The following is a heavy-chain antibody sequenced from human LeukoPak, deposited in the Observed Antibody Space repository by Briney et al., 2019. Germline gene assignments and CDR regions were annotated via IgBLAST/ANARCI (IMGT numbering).Heavy chain of an antibody. Sequence: GGSLKLSCAAPGFTFNSYAMSWVRQTPGKGLEWVSGIDPSGGGTYYADSVRGRFTISRDNSKNTLYLQMNSLRGEDTAAYYCAKISPLDYGGKPWALDIWGQGTMVTVSS. CDR3: AKISPLDYGGKPWALDI. CDR2: IDPSGGGT. D-gene: IGHD4-23*01. J-gene: IGHJ3*02. V-gene: IGHV3-23*01. CDR1: GFTFNSYA.